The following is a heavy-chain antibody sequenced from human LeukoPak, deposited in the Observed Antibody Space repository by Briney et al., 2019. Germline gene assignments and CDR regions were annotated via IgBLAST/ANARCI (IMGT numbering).Heavy chain of an antibody. Sequence: SETLSLTCTVSGGSISSSSYYWGWIRQPPGKGLEWIGSIYYSGSTYYNPSLKSRVTISVDTSKNQFSLKLSSVTAADTAVYYCARVYYDYVWGSYRPRRAPFDYWGQGTLVTVSS. CDR2: IYYSGST. J-gene: IGHJ4*02. CDR3: ARVYYDYVWGSYRPRRAPFDY. V-gene: IGHV4-39*01. D-gene: IGHD3-16*01. CDR1: GGSISSSSYY.